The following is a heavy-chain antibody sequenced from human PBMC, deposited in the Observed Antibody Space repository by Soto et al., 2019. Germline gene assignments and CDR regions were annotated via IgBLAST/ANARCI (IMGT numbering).Heavy chain of an antibody. CDR3: ARGGSSDWQVALDI. CDR2: IKHSGSS. D-gene: IGHD6-19*01. V-gene: IGHV4-34*01. Sequence: SETLSLTCAVYAGSFSHYYWNWIRQSPGKGLEWIGKIKHSGSSNYNPSLRSRVSISVDMSKNQFSLRLTSVTAADTAVYYCARGGSSDWQVALDIWGQGTMGTVS. J-gene: IGHJ3*02. CDR1: AGSFSHYY.